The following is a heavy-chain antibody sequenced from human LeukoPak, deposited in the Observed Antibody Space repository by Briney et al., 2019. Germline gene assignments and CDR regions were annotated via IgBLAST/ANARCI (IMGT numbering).Heavy chain of an antibody. D-gene: IGHD2-2*01. CDR2: INPNSGGT. J-gene: IGHJ4*02. CDR1: GYTFTGYY. CDR3: ARVLPAAAEYYFDY. Sequence: ASVKVSRKASGYTFTGYYMHWVRQAPGQGLEWMGRINPNSGGTNYAQKFQGRVTMTRDTSISTAYMELSRLRSDDTAVYYCARVLPAAAEYYFDYWGQGTLVTVSS. V-gene: IGHV1-2*06.